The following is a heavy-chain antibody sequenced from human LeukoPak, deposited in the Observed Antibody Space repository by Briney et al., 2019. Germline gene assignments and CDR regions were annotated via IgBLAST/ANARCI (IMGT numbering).Heavy chain of an antibody. CDR3: ARVHCSGGNCDFDY. CDR1: GGSISSYY. V-gene: IGHV4-59*01. D-gene: IGHD2-15*01. CDR2: IYYSGTT. J-gene: IGHJ4*02. Sequence: PSETLSLTCTVSGGSISSYYWSWIRQPPGKGLEWIGYIYYSGTTYYNPSLKSRVTISVDTSKNQFSPRLRSVTAADTAVYYCARVHCSGGNCDFDYWGQGTLVTVSS.